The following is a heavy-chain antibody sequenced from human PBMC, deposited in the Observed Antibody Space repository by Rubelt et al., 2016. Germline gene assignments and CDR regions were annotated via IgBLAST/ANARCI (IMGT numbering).Heavy chain of an antibody. J-gene: IGHJ4*02. CDR2: TYSRSRWYT. CDR3: ARDRSGSGNYDY. V-gene: IGHV6-1*01. Sequence: QVQPQQSGPGLVKPSQTLSLTCAISGDSVSTNSVAWNWIRQSPSRGLEWLGRTYSRSRWYTDYALSLKSRITITPDTSKNQFSLHLNSMTPEDTAVYYCARDRSGSGNYDYWGQGTLVTVSS. D-gene: IGHD3-10*01. CDR1: GDSVSTNSVA.